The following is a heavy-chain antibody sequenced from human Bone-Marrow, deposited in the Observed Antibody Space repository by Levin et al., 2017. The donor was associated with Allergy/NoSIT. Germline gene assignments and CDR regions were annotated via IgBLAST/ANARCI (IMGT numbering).Heavy chain of an antibody. D-gene: IGHD3-10*01. Sequence: GESLKISCKASGYTFTSYYMHWVRQAPGQGLEWMGVIDPSGDSITYAQNFQGRVTVTRDTATSTVHMELSSLRSEDTAVYFCARGGTVIRGVIKTPFEYWGQGTLVTVSS. CDR3: ARGGTVIRGVIKTPFEY. CDR1: GYTFTSYY. J-gene: IGHJ4*02. V-gene: IGHV1-46*01. CDR2: IDPSGDSI.